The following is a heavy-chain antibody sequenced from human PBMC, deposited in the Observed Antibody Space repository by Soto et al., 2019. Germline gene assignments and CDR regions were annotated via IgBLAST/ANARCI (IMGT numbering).Heavy chain of an antibody. V-gene: IGHV1-69*02. Sequence: QVQLVQSGAEVKKPGSSVKVSCKASGGTFSSYTISWVRQAPGQGLEWMGRIITILGIANYAQTFQGRVTITADKSTSTAYMELISRRSEDTAVYYCARWPVVRGVILVGGAFDIWGQWTMVTVSS. J-gene: IGHJ3*02. CDR3: ARWPVVRGVILVGGAFDI. CDR1: GGTFSSYT. CDR2: IITILGIA. D-gene: IGHD3-10*01.